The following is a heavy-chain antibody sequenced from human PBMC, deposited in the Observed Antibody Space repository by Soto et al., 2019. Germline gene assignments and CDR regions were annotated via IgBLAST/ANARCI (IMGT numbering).Heavy chain of an antibody. J-gene: IGHJ4*02. Sequence: SETLSLTCTVSGGSISSGDYYWSWIRQPPGKGLEWIGYIYYSASTYYNPSLKSRVTISVDTSKNQFSLKLSSVTAADTAVYYCARDGHSGYDYFDYWGQGTLVTVSS. D-gene: IGHD5-12*01. CDR3: ARDGHSGYDYFDY. CDR2: IYYSAST. V-gene: IGHV4-30-4*01. CDR1: GGSISSGDYY.